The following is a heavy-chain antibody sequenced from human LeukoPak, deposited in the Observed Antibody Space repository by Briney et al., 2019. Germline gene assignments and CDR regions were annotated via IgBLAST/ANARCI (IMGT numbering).Heavy chain of an antibody. CDR1: GFTFSSYS. Sequence: PGGSLRLSCAASGFTFSSYSMNWVRQAPGKGLEWVSYISSSGSTIYYADSVKGRFTISRDNAKNSLYLQMNSLRAEDTAVYYCARPSGTQLMITFGGAEFDYWGQGTLVTVSS. D-gene: IGHD3-16*01. J-gene: IGHJ4*02. CDR2: ISSSGSTI. V-gene: IGHV3-48*04. CDR3: ARPSGTQLMITFGGAEFDY.